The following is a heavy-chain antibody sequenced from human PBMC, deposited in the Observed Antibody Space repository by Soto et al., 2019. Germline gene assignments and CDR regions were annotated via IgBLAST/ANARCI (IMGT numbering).Heavy chain of an antibody. CDR2: IYYSGST. J-gene: IGHJ3*02. V-gene: IGHV4-30-4*01. CDR1: GGSISSGDYY. CDR3: ARGSSQADDRAFDI. Sequence: QVQLQESGPGLVKPSQTLSLTCTVSGGSISSGDYYWSWIRQPPGKGLEWIGYIYYSGSTYYNPSLKSRVTTSVDTSKNQSALKLSSVTAADTAVYYCARGSSQADDRAFDIWGQGTMVTVSS. D-gene: IGHD2-2*01.